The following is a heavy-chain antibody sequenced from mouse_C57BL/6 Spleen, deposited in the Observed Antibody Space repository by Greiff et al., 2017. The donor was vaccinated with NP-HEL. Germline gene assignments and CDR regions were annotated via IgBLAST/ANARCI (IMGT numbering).Heavy chain of an antibody. Sequence: EVQRVESGEGLVKPGGSLKLSCAASGFTFSSYAMSWVRQTPEKRLEWVAYISSGGDYIYYADTVKGRFTISRDNARNTLYLQMSSLKSEDTAMYYCTRGPSSTVVADYFDYWGQGTTLTVAS. V-gene: IGHV5-9-1*02. CDR1: GFTFSSYA. D-gene: IGHD1-1*01. CDR3: TRGPSSTVVADYFDY. CDR2: ISSGGDYI. J-gene: IGHJ2*01.